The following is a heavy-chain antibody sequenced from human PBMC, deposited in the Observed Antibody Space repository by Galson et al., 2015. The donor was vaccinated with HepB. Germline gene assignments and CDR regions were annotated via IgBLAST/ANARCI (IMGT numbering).Heavy chain of an antibody. J-gene: IGHJ6*03. Sequence: LSLTCTVSGGSISSYYWSWIRQPAGKGLAWIGRIYTSGSTNYNPSLKSRVTMSVDTSKNQFSLKLSSVTAADTAVYYCARDYCSSTSCYMGAYYYYMDVWGKGTTVTVSS. CDR2: IYTSGST. CDR1: GGSISSYY. D-gene: IGHD2-2*02. V-gene: IGHV4-4*07. CDR3: ARDYCSSTSCYMGAYYYYMDV.